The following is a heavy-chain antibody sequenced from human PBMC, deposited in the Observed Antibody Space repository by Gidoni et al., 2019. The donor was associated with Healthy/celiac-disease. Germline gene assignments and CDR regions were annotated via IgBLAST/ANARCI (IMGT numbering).Heavy chain of an antibody. V-gene: IGHV3-13*01. CDR1: GFTFSSYD. D-gene: IGHD4-17*01. Sequence: EVQLVESGGGLVQPGGSLRLSCAASGFTFSSYDMHWVRQATGKGLEWVSAIGTAGDTYYPGSVKGRFTISRENAKNSLYLQMNSLRAGDTAVYYCARAGSPNDYGDSDDAKDAFDIWGQGTMVTVSS. J-gene: IGHJ3*02. CDR2: IGTAGDT. CDR3: ARAGSPNDYGDSDDAKDAFDI.